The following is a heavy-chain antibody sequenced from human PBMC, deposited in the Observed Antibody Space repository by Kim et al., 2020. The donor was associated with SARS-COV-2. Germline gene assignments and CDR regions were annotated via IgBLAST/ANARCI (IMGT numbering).Heavy chain of an antibody. D-gene: IGHD2-2*01. CDR1: GFTFSSYS. V-gene: IGHV3-48*02. CDR3: ARDWNGGSTSCYEAYCPYWYFDL. CDR2: ISSSSSTI. J-gene: IGHJ2*01. Sequence: GGSLRLSCAASGFTFSSYSMNWVRQAPGKGLEWVSYISSSSSTIYYADSVKGRFTISRDNAKKSLYLQMNSLRDEDTAVYYCARDWNGGSTSCYEAYCPYWYFDLWGRGTLVTVSS.